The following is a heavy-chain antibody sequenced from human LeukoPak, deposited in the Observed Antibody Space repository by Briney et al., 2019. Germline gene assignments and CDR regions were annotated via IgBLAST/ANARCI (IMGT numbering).Heavy chain of an antibody. J-gene: IGHJ5*02. Sequence: GASVKVSCKASGYTFTGCYMHWVRQAPGQGLEWMGWINPNSGGTNYAQKFQGRVTMTRDTSISTAYMELSRLRSDDTAVYYCARERVVVAATAFDPWGQGTLVTVSS. D-gene: IGHD2-15*01. V-gene: IGHV1-2*02. CDR1: GYTFTGCY. CDR3: ARERVVVAATAFDP. CDR2: INPNSGGT.